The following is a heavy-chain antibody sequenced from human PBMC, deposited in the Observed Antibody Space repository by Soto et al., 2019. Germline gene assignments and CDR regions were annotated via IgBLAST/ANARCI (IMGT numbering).Heavy chain of an antibody. CDR3: ARDGNTPYGESPISFDY. CDR2: IYYSGST. Sequence: QVQLQESGPGLVKPSQTLSLTCTVSGGSISSGGYYWSWIRQHPGKGLEWIGYIYYSGSTYYNPSLKSRVTISVDTSKNQFSLKLSSVTAADTAVYYCARDGNTPYGESPISFDYWGQGTLDTVSS. CDR1: GGSISSGGYY. D-gene: IGHD4-17*01. J-gene: IGHJ4*02. V-gene: IGHV4-31*03.